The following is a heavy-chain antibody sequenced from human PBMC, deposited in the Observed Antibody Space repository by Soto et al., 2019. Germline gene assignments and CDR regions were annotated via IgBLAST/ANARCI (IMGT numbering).Heavy chain of an antibody. Sequence: EVQLVESGGGLVKAGGSLRLFCTASGFTFRNYNMNWVRQAPGKGLEWVSSISTGGAYMFYADSVKGRFTISRDNAQNSLFLQIDSPRAEDTAVYYCAIDIASPGGDYFDSWGQGTLVTVSS. CDR2: ISTGGAYM. CDR1: GFTFRNYN. CDR3: AIDIASPGGDYFDS. J-gene: IGHJ4*02. D-gene: IGHD2-21*01. V-gene: IGHV3-21*06.